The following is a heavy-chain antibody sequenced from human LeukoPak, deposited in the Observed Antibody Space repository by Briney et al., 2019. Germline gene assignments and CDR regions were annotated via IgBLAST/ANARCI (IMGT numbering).Heavy chain of an antibody. J-gene: IGHJ4*02. CDR1: RGTFDSYG. Sequence: SVKVSCKAPRGTFDSYGISWVRQAPGQGLEGMGGVMAIFGGVKYGQKFQGRATITTDASTSTAYMVLRSLTSEDTGIYYCARGELGDRSGFSFFDYWGQGTLVTVSS. V-gene: IGHV1-69*05. CDR2: VMAIFGGV. D-gene: IGHD3-22*01. CDR3: ARGELGDRSGFSFFDY.